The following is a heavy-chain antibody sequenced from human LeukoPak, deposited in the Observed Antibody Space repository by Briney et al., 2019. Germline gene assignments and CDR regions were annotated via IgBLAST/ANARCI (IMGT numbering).Heavy chain of an antibody. D-gene: IGHD6-13*01. CDR2: IYTSGST. V-gene: IGHV4-4*07. CDR1: GGSFSGYY. J-gene: IGHJ3*02. CDR3: ARDRRWSAAAPTGAFDI. Sequence: SETLSLTCAVYGGSFSGYYWSWIRQPAGKGLEWIGRIYTSGSTNYNPSLKSRVTMSVDTSKNQFSLKLSSVTAADTAVYYCARDRRWSAAAPTGAFDIWGQGTMVTVSS.